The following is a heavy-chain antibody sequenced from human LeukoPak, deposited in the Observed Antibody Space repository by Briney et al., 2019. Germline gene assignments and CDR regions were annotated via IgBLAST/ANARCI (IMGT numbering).Heavy chain of an antibody. D-gene: IGHD6-19*01. Sequence: GGSLRLSCAASGFTFSSYSMNWVRQAPGKGLEWVSSISSSSSYIYYADSVKGRFTISRDNAKNSLYLQMNCLRAEDTAVYYCAIGPLAVAGAFDIWGQGTMVTVSS. CDR3: AIGPLAVAGAFDI. CDR1: GFTFSSYS. CDR2: ISSSSSYI. V-gene: IGHV3-21*01. J-gene: IGHJ3*02.